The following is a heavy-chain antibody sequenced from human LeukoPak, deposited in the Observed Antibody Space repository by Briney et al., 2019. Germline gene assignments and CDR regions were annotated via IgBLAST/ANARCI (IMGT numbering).Heavy chain of an antibody. CDR1: GFTFSSYG. CDR3: ARDTDFWSGYSGAFDI. CDR2: ISYDGSNK. J-gene: IGHJ3*02. Sequence: PGGSLRLSCAASGFTFSSYGMHWVRQAPGKGLEWVAVISYDGSNKYYADSVKGRFTISRDNSKNTLYLQMNSLRAEDTAVYYCARDTDFWSGYSGAFDIWGQGTMVTVSS. D-gene: IGHD3-3*01. V-gene: IGHV3-30*19.